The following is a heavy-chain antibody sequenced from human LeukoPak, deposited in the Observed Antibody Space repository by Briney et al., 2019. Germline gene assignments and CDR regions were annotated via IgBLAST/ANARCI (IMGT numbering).Heavy chain of an antibody. Sequence: SETLSLTCTVSGGSISNGDYYWNWIRQPPGKGLEWIGYIYYSGDTFYNPSLKSRVTISVDTSKNQFSLKLNSVTAADTAVYYCARDMIRLPHRFDPWGQGTLVTVSS. CDR1: GGSISNGDYY. CDR2: IYYSGDT. D-gene: IGHD3-16*01. CDR3: ARDMIRLPHRFDP. J-gene: IGHJ5*02. V-gene: IGHV4-30-4*01.